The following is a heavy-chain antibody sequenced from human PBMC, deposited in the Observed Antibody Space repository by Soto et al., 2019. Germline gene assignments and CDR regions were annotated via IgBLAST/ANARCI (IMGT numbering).Heavy chain of an antibody. V-gene: IGHV4-39*01. CDR2: IYYSGST. CDR1: GGSISSSSYY. J-gene: IGHJ3*02. Sequence: SETLSLTCTVSGGSISSSSYYWGWIRQPPGKGLEWIGSIYYSGSTYYNPSLKSRVTISVDTSKNQFSLKLSSVTAADTAVYYCATLTGRRTDAFDIWGQGTMVTVSS. CDR3: ATLTGRRTDAFDI.